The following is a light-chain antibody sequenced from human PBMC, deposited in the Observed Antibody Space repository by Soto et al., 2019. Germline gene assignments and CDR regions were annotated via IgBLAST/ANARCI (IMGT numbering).Light chain of an antibody. CDR2: AAS. J-gene: IGKJ1*01. Sequence: AIQVTQSPSSLSASVGDRVTITCRASQGIRNDLSWYQQKPGKAPKLLIYAASSLQSGVPARFSGSGSGTDFTLTISSLQSEDLALYYCQQYINWTFGQGTKVDIK. CDR3: QQYINWT. V-gene: IGKV1-6*02. CDR1: QGIRND.